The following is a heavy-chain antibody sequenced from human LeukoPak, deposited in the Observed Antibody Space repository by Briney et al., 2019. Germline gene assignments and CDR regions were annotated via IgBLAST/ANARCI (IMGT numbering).Heavy chain of an antibody. D-gene: IGHD6-19*01. CDR3: ARERAGPSRYSSGWRYSDY. CDR2: IYYSGST. Sequence: SETLSLTCTVSGGSISSSSYYWGWIRQPPGKGLEWIGSIYYSGSTYYNPSLKSRVTISVDTSKNQFSLKLSSVTAADTAVYYCARERAGPSRYSSGWRYSDYWGQGTLVTVSS. V-gene: IGHV4-39*02. CDR1: GGSISSSSYY. J-gene: IGHJ4*02.